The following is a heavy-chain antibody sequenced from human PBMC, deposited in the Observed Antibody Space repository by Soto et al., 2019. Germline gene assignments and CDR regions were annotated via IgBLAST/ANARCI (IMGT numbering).Heavy chain of an antibody. CDR2: IYYSGST. Sequence: SETLSLTCTVSGGSISSSSYYWGWIRQPPGKGLEWIGSIYYSGSTYYNPSLKSRVTISVDTSKNQFSLKLSSVTAADTAVYYCVWTVTTYYYYYMDVWGKGTTVTVSS. J-gene: IGHJ6*03. CDR3: VWTVTTYYYYYMDV. V-gene: IGHV4-39*01. D-gene: IGHD4-17*01. CDR1: GGSISSSSYY.